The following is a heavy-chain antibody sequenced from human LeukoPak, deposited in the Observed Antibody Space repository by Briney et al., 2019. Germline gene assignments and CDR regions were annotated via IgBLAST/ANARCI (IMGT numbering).Heavy chain of an antibody. Sequence: GGSLRLSCAASGFTFSSYAMSWVRHAPGKGREWVSSIRGICGSRYYEDSVKGRFTITRDNSKNTLYLQMNSMRAEDAAVYYCAKWIVVVPAARVRGNYFDYWGQGTLVTVSS. J-gene: IGHJ4*02. CDR1: GFTFSSYA. CDR3: AKWIVVVPAARVRGNYFDY. V-gene: IGHV3-23*01. CDR2: IRGICGSR. D-gene: IGHD2-2*01.